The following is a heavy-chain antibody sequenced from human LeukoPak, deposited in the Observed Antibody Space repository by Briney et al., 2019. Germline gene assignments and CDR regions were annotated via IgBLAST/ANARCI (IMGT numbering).Heavy chain of an antibody. CDR1: GYTFSTYW. CDR2: INERGSST. V-gene: IGHV3-74*01. D-gene: IGHD3-10*01. CDR3: TIDTFGARDS. Sequence: PGGSLRLSCAASGYTFSTYWMHWVRQVPGKGLVWVSRINERGSSTSYAESVRGRFTISRDNAKNTLYLQMNSLRAEDTAVYYCTIDTFGARDSWGQGTLVTVSS. J-gene: IGHJ4*02.